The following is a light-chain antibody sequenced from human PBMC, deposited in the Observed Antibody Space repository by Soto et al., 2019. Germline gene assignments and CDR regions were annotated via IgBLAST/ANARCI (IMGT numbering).Light chain of an antibody. CDR2: DAS. CDR3: QQRTNWPPL. Sequence: VLTQSPATLSFSPWEIGTLSCRASQSVSSYLAWYQQKPGQAPRLLIYDASNRATGIPARFSGSGSGTDFTLTISSLEPEDFAVYFCQQRTNWPPLFGPGTKVDIK. J-gene: IGKJ3*01. V-gene: IGKV3-11*01. CDR1: QSVSSY.